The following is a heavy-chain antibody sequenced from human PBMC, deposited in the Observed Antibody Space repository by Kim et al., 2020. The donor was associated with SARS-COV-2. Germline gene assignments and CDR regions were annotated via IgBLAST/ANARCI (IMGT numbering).Heavy chain of an antibody. CDR2: MNEDGSET. V-gene: IGHV3-7*04. CDR1: GFTFSGYS. Sequence: GGSLRLSCAASGFTFSGYSMTWVRQAPGKGLEWVANMNEDGSETFYVDSVRGRFTISRDNAKNSLYLQMNSLRADDTAVFYCARGVFRGDRQEVVDKWGQGTLITVSS. D-gene: IGHD2-15*01. CDR3: ARGVFRGDRQEVVDK. J-gene: IGHJ4*02.